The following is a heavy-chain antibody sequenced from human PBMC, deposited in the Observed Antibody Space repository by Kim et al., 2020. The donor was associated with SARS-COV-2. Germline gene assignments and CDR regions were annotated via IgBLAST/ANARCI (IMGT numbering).Heavy chain of an antibody. V-gene: IGHV4-59*13. CDR3: ARCVGYYDILTGYHQYYYYGMDV. J-gene: IGHJ6*02. CDR1: GGSISSYY. CDR2: IYYSGST. Sequence: SETLSLTCTVSGGSISSYYWSWIRQPPGKGLEWIGYIYYSGSTNYNPSLKSRVTISVDTSKNQFSLKLISVTAADTAVYYCARCVGYYDILTGYHQYYYYGMDVWGQGTTGTVSS. D-gene: IGHD3-9*01.